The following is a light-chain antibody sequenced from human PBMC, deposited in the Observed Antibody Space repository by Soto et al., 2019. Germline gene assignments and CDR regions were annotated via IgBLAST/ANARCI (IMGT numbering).Light chain of an antibody. CDR1: QGISSA. J-gene: IGKJ4*01. CDR2: DAS. CDR3: QQFNSYPPIT. Sequence: AIQLTQSPSSLSASVGDRVTINCRASQGISSALAWYQQKPGKAPKLLIYDASSLESGVPSRFSGSGSGTDFTLTISSLQPEDFATYYCQQFNSYPPITFGGGTKVDIK. V-gene: IGKV1-13*02.